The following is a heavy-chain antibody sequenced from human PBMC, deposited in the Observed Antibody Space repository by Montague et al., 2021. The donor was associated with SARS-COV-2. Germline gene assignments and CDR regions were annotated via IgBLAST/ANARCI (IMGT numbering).Heavy chain of an antibody. CDR3: ARFPTSYYYDSKAAPATPDAFDI. CDR2: IYYSGST. D-gene: IGHD3-22*01. Sequence: SETLSLTCTVSCGSISSRGYYWGCIRQPPGKGLEWIGSIYYSGSTYYNPSLKSRVTISVDTSKNQFSLKLRSVTAADTAVYYCARFPTSYYYDSKAAPATPDAFDIWGQGTMVTVSS. CDR1: CGSISSRGYY. V-gene: IGHV4-39*01. J-gene: IGHJ3*02.